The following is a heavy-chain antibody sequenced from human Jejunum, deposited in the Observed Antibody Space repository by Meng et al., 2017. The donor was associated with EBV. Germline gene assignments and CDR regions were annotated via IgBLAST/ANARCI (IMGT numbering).Heavy chain of an antibody. CDR2: FFDHTDNT. CDR3: EGHGYNSGW. J-gene: IGHJ4*02. CDR1: GFDLSNNG. D-gene: IGHD6-19*01. Sequence: EVQLLASGGDLVQPGGSLRLSCTVSGFDLSNNGISWVRQVPGRGLEWVSSFFDHTDNTYYADSVKGRFTISRDNSRNTLYLQMSSLSVDDTAVYYCEGHGYNSGWWGQGTLVTVSS. V-gene: IGHV3-23*01.